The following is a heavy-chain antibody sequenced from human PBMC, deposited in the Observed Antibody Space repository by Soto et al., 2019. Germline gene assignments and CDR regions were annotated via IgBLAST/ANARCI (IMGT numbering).Heavy chain of an antibody. D-gene: IGHD6-19*01. CDR2: ISYDGSNK. CDR3: ADTLAGDYYYGMDV. V-gene: IGHV3-30*03. Sequence: PGGSLRLSCAASGFTFSSYGMHWVRQAPGKGLEWVAVISYDGSNKYYADSVKGRFTIPRDNSKNTLYLQMNSLRAEDTAVYYCADTLAGDYYYGMDVWGQGTTVTVSS. CDR1: GFTFSSYG. J-gene: IGHJ6*02.